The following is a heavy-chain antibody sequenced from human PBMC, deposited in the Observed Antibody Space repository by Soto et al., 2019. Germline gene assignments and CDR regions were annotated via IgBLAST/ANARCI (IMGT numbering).Heavy chain of an antibody. Sequence: PGGSLRLSCAASGFTFSSYWMSWVRQAPGKGLEWVANIKQDGSEKYYVDSVKGRFTISRDNAKNPLYLQMNSLRAEDTAVYYCARERMLSYFDYWGQGTLVTVSS. D-gene: IGHD2-8*01. CDR3: ARERMLSYFDY. CDR1: GFTFSSYW. J-gene: IGHJ4*02. CDR2: IKQDGSEK. V-gene: IGHV3-7*01.